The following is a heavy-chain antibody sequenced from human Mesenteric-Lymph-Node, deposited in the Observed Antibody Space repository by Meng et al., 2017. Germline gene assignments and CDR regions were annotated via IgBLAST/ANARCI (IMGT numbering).Heavy chain of an antibody. CDR3: ARDSDMGIAVAPVDY. D-gene: IGHD6-19*01. V-gene: IGHV3-21*01. Sequence: GESRKISCAASGFTFSSYSMNGVRQAPGKGLEWVSSISSSSSYIYYADSVKGRFTTSRDNAKNSLYLQMNSLRAEDTAVYYCARDSDMGIAVAPVDYWGQGTLVTVSS. CDR2: ISSSSSYI. CDR1: GFTFSSYS. J-gene: IGHJ4*02.